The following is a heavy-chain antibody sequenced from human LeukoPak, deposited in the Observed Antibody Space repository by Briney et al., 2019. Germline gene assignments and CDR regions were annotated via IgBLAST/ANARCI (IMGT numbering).Heavy chain of an antibody. D-gene: IGHD3-10*01. CDR1: GYTFTSYD. J-gene: IGHJ4*02. V-gene: IGHV1-8*01. CDR2: MNPNSGNT. Sequence: GASVKVSCKASGYTFTSYDINWVRQATGQGLEWMGWMNPNSGNTGYAQKFQGRVTMTRNTSISTAYMELSSLRSVDTAVYYCARNLMVRGFALGYWGQGTLVTVSS. CDR3: ARNLMVRGFALGY.